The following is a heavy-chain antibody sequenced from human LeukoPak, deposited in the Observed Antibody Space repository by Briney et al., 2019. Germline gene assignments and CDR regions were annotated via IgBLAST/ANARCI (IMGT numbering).Heavy chain of an antibody. Sequence: SETLSLTCTVSGGSISSSSYYWGWIRQPPGKRREWIVSIYYSGSTYYNPSLKSRVTISVDTSKNQFSLKLSSVTAADTAVYYCARSYSSSWYYFDYWGQGTLVTVSS. CDR2: IYYSGST. D-gene: IGHD6-13*01. J-gene: IGHJ4*02. V-gene: IGHV4-39*01. CDR1: GGSISSSSYY. CDR3: ARSYSSSWYYFDY.